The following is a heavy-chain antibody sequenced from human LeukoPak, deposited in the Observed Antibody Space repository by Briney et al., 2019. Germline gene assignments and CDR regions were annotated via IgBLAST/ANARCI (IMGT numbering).Heavy chain of an antibody. CDR2: ISGSSSAI. CDR3: ARGYCSSTSCAFGY. V-gene: IGHV3-48*01. J-gene: IGHJ4*02. CDR1: GFTFSSYS. D-gene: IGHD2-2*01. Sequence: GGSLRLSCAASGFTFSSYSMNWVRQGPGKGLEWVSYISGSSSAIYYADSVKGRFTISRDNAKNSLYLQMNSLRAEDTAVYYCARGYCSSTSCAFGYWGQGTLVTVSS.